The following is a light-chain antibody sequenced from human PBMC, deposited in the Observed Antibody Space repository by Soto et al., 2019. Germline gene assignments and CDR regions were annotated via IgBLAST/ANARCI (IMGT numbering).Light chain of an antibody. V-gene: IGKV1-33*01. Sequence: DIQMTQSPSSLSASIGDRVTITCQASQDVRDFLNWFQQRPGKAPKLLIYDASSLERGVPSRFSGRGSGSRFTFTITSLQPEDIATYYCQHYDRFPWTFGQGTKVEMK. CDR3: QHYDRFPWT. CDR1: QDVRDF. J-gene: IGKJ1*01. CDR2: DAS.